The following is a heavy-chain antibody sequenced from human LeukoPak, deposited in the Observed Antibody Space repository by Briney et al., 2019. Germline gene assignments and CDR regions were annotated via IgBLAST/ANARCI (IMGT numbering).Heavy chain of an antibody. D-gene: IGHD2-2*01. CDR3: ARGYGFDCSSTSCAGAYDF. CDR2: IKQDGSQK. V-gene: IGHV3-7*01. CDR1: GFTFSAYW. J-gene: IGHJ3*01. Sequence: GGSLRLSCAASGFTFSAYWMTWVRQAPGKGLDWVANIKQDGSQKYYVDSVKGRFTVSRDNADNSLFLQMNSLRTEDTAVYYCARGYGFDCSSTSCAGAYDFWGQGTKVTVSS.